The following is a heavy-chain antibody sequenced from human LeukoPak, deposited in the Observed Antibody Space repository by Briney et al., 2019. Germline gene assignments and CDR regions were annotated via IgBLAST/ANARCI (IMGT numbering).Heavy chain of an antibody. CDR3: ALGTYYYYMDV. Sequence: SETLSLTCAVYGGSFNGYYWSWIRQPPGKGLEWIGEINHSGSTNYSPSLKSRVTLSVDTSKNQFSLRLSSVTAADTAVYYCALGTYYYYMDVWGKGTTVTISS. CDR1: GGSFNGYY. V-gene: IGHV4-34*01. CDR2: INHSGST. J-gene: IGHJ6*03.